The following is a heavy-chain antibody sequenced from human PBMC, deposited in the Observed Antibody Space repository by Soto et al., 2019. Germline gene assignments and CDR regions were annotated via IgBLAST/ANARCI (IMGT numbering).Heavy chain of an antibody. CDR3: AKDYLGSSNVFDV. J-gene: IGHJ3*01. Sequence: GGSLRLSCVASGFTFSNYDFHWVRRTPGKGLQWMAAISSGGTTKNYAESVKGRFFISRDNSRNTLFLHMNSVRDEDTALYYCAKDYLGSSNVFDVWGRGTVVTVS. CDR1: GFTFSNYD. CDR2: ISSGGTTK. V-gene: IGHV3-30*18. D-gene: IGHD2-2*01.